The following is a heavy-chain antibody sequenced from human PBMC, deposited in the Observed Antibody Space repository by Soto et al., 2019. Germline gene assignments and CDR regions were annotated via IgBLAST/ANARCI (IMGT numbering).Heavy chain of an antibody. J-gene: IGHJ4*02. V-gene: IGHV3-48*02. CDR1: GFTFSSYS. CDR2: ISSSSTI. CDR3: VRAWAGY. Sequence: SLRLSCAASGFTFSSYSMNWVRQAPGKGLEWVSYISSSSTIYYADSVKGRFTISRDNAKNSLYLQMNSLRDEDTAVYYCVRAWAGYWGQGTLVTVSS. D-gene: IGHD6-19*01.